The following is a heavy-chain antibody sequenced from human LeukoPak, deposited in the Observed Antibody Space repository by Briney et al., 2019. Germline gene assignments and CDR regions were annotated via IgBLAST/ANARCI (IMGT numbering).Heavy chain of an antibody. V-gene: IGHV1-69*13. D-gene: IGHD4-11*01. J-gene: IGHJ4*02. CDR2: IIPIFGTA. Sequence: GASVKVSCKASGGTFSSYAISWVRQAPGQGLEWMGGIIPIFGTANYAQKFQGRVTITADESTSTAYMELSGLRSEDTAVYYCARDLWENSKGRKRGWDYWGQGTLVTVSS. CDR3: ARDLWENSKGRKRGWDY. CDR1: GGTFSSYA.